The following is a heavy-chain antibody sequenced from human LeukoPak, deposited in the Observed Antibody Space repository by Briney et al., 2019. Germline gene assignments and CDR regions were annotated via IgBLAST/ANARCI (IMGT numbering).Heavy chain of an antibody. V-gene: IGHV4-30-4*08. CDR2: IYYSGST. CDR1: GGSISSGDYY. Sequence: SSETLSLXCTVSGGSISSGDYYWSWIRQPPGKGLEWIGYIYYSGSTYYNPSLKSRVTISVDTSKNQFSLKLSSVTAADTAVYYCASYDFWSGYSIGYFDYWGQGTLVTVSS. J-gene: IGHJ4*02. CDR3: ASYDFWSGYSIGYFDY. D-gene: IGHD3-3*01.